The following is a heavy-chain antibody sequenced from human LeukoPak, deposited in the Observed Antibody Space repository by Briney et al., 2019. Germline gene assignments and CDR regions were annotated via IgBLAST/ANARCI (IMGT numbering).Heavy chain of an antibody. J-gene: IGHJ5*02. V-gene: IGHV4-61*08. D-gene: IGHD2-2*01. CDR2: IYYSGST. CDR3: ARGPVVPSAIWFSRGWFDP. Sequence: SETLSLTCTVSGGSISSGGYYWSWIRQHPGKGLEWIGYIYYSGSTNYNPSLKSRVTISVDTSKTQFSLKLSSVTAADTAVYYCARGPVVPSAIWFSRGWFDPWGQGTLVTVSS. CDR1: GGSISSGGYY.